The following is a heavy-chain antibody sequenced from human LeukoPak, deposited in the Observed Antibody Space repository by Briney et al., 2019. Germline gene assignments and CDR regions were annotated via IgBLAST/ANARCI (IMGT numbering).Heavy chain of an antibody. V-gene: IGHV3-66*02. J-gene: IGHJ6*02. D-gene: IGHD2-15*01. CDR1: GFTVSSNY. CDR2: IYIGGST. CDR3: ARMVFSGERYYYGMDV. Sequence: GGSLRLSCAASGFTVSSNYISCVRQAPGNGLEWVSLIYIGGSTYYGDSVKGRFTISRDNSKNTLYPQMNSLRAEDTAVYYCARMVFSGERYYYGMDVWGQGTTVTVSS.